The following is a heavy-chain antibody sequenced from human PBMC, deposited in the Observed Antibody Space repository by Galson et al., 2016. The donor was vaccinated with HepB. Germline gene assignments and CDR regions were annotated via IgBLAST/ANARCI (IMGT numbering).Heavy chain of an antibody. D-gene: IGHD2-21*02. J-gene: IGHJ4*02. CDR3: ARAEDCGTDCPQRYFFDY. Sequence: SLRLSCAASGFTFSTYSMNWVRRAPGKGLEWVSSIDSTSRWIYYADSVRGRPTISRDNAQNSLYLQMDSLRAEDTAVYYCARAEDCGTDCPQRYFFDYWGRGALVTVSS. V-gene: IGHV3-21*01. CDR2: IDSTSRWI. CDR1: GFTFSTYS.